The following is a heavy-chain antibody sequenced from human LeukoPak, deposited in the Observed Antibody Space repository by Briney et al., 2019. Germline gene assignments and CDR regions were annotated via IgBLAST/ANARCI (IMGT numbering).Heavy chain of an antibody. J-gene: IGHJ3*02. CDR2: ISSSGSTI. V-gene: IGHV3-11*04. Sequence: GGSLRLSCAASGFTFSDYYMSWIRQAPGKGLEWVSYISSSGSTIYYADSVKGRFTISRDNAKNSLYLQMNSLRAEDTAVYYCARESPYNWGSTYDAFDIWGQGTMVTVSS. D-gene: IGHD7-27*01. CDR1: GFTFSDYY. CDR3: ARESPYNWGSTYDAFDI.